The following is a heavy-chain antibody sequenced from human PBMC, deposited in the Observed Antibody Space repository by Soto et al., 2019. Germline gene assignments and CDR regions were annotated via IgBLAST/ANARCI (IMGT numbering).Heavy chain of an antibody. Sequence: QVQLVQSGAEVKKPGSSVKVSCKASGGTFSSYAISWVRQAPGQGLEWMGGIIPIFGTANYAQKFQGRVTITADESTSTAYMDLRSLRSEDTAVYYCARTAYDYVWGSDRYQFDYWGQGTLVTVSS. CDR1: GGTFSSYA. CDR2: IIPIFGTA. D-gene: IGHD3-16*02. CDR3: ARTAYDYVWGSDRYQFDY. V-gene: IGHV1-69*12. J-gene: IGHJ4*02.